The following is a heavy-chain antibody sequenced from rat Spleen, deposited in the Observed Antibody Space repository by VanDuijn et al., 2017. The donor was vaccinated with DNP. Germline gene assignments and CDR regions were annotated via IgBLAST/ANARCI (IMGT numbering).Heavy chain of an antibody. J-gene: IGHJ2*01. Sequence: EVQLVESGGDLVQPGRSLKLSCVVSGFTFNNYWMTWIRQVPGKGLEWVASIISSGGSTYYPDSVKGRFTISRDNAKNTLYLQMNSLRSEDTATYYCARDRGIIYYYSGDVGYFDYWGQGLIVTVSS. V-gene: IGHV5-31*01. CDR2: IISSGGST. CDR1: GFTFNNYW. CDR3: ARDRGIIYYYSGDVGYFDY. D-gene: IGHD1-1*01.